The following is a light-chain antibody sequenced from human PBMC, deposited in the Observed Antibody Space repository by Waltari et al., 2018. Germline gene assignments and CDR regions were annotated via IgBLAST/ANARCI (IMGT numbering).Light chain of an antibody. V-gene: IGKV3-20*01. J-gene: IGKJ4*01. CDR2: DTS. Sequence: CRASQTVRTTYLVWYQQKPGQAPTLLIYDTSSRATGIPDRFSGSGSGTDFSLTISSLEPEDFAVYYCQQYDISPLTFGGGTKVETK. CDR1: QTVRTTY. CDR3: QQYDISPLT.